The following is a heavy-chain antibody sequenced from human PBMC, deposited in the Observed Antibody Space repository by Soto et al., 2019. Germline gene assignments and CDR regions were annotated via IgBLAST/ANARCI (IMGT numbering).Heavy chain of an antibody. J-gene: IGHJ4*02. CDR1: GFTFSSYG. CDR3: ARGVGFAESTIDS. D-gene: IGHD3-10*01. Sequence: QVQLVESGGGVVQPGRSLRLSCAASGFTFSSYGMHWVRQAPGKGLEWVALIWYDESHKYYADSVQGRFTISRDNSKNTLYLHMKSLRADDTALYYCARGVGFAESTIDSWGQGTLVTVPS. V-gene: IGHV3-33*01. CDR2: IWYDESHK.